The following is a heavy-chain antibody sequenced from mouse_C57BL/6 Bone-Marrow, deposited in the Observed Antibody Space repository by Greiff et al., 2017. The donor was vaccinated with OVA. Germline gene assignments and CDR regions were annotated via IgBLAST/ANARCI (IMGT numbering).Heavy chain of an antibody. CDR1: GFTFSNYW. CDR3: TKLGRDFDY. CDR2: IRLKSDNYAT. J-gene: IGHJ2*01. D-gene: IGHD4-1*01. V-gene: IGHV6-3*01. Sequence: EVQLQESGGGLVQPGGSMKLSCVASGFTFSNYWMNWVRQSPEKGLEWVAQIRLKSDNYATHYAESVKGRFTISRDDSKSSVYLQMNNLRAEDTGIYYCTKLGRDFDYWGQGTTLTVSS.